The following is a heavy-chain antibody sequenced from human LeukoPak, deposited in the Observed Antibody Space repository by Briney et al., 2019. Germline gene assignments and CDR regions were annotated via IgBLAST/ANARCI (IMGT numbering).Heavy chain of an antibody. CDR1: GGSISSYY. Sequence: SETLSLTCTVSGGSISSYYWSWIRQPPGKGLEWIGYIYYSGSTNYNPSLKSRVTISVDTSKNQFSLKLSSVTAADTAVYYCARGSWLFPKDYYYGMGVWGQGTTVTVSS. CDR2: IYYSGST. CDR3: ARGSWLFPKDYYYGMGV. J-gene: IGHJ6*02. D-gene: IGHD3-9*01. V-gene: IGHV4-59*01.